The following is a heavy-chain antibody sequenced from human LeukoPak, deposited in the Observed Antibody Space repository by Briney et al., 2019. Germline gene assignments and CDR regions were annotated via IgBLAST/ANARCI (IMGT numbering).Heavy chain of an antibody. CDR2: INSNGGIT. Sequence: SGGSLRLSCSASGFTFSGYAMHWVRQAPGKGLEYVSAINSNGGITFYADSMKGRFTISRDDSKNTLYLQMSSLRAEDTAIYYCVKGVAARLDYWGQGTLVTVSS. V-gene: IGHV3-64D*09. J-gene: IGHJ4*02. CDR3: VKGVAARLDY. D-gene: IGHD6-6*01. CDR1: GFTFSGYA.